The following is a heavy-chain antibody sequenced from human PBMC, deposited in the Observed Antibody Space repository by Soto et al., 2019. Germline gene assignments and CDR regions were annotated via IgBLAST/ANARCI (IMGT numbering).Heavy chain of an antibody. Sequence: ASVKVSCKASGYTFTSYGISWVRQAPGQGLEWMGWISAYNGNTNYAQKLQGRVTMTTATSTRTTYMELMSLRSDDTAVYYCARAGWILAVAGRDYWGQGTLVTVSS. CDR2: ISAYNGNT. J-gene: IGHJ4*02. V-gene: IGHV1-18*01. CDR3: ARAGWILAVAGRDY. CDR1: GYTFTSYG. D-gene: IGHD6-19*01.